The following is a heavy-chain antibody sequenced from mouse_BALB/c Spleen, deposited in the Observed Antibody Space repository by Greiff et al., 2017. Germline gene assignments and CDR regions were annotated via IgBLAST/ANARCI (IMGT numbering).Heavy chain of an antibody. Sequence: EVQLQQSGPGLVKPSQSLSLTCTVTGYSITSDYAWNWIRQFPGNKLEWMGYISYSGSTSYNPSLKSRISITRDTSKNQFFLQLNSVTTEDTATYYCAREGDYGNYAMDYWGQGTSVTVSS. CDR3: AREGDYGNYAMDY. CDR1: GYSITSDYA. J-gene: IGHJ4*01. D-gene: IGHD2-1*01. V-gene: IGHV3-2*02. CDR2: ISYSGST.